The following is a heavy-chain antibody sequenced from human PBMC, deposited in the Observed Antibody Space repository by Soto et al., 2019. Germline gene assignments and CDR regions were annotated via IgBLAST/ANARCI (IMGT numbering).Heavy chain of an antibody. V-gene: IGHV1-69*02. CDR3: ARHPPGYCSTTVCLGPYCDS. D-gene: IGHD2-8*01. J-gene: IGHJ4*02. CDR1: GGTFSNYT. CDR2: VISILGIS. Sequence: QVQLVQSGAEVKKPGSSVKVSCKASGGTFSNYTISWVRQAPGQGLEWMGRVISILGISNYAQSFQGRVTVTADTSTGTAYMELRSLRSEDTAVYYCARHPPGYCSTTVCLGPYCDSWGQGTLVTVSA.